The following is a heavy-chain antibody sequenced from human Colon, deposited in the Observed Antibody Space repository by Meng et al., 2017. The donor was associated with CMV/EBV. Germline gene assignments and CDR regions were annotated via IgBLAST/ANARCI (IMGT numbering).Heavy chain of an antibody. J-gene: IGHJ5*02. V-gene: IGHV3-43D*03. CDR1: GSTRDGYA. Sequence: GESLKIYCAASGSTRDGYAMHWVRQAPGKGLEWVSLISWNSYYTYYVDSVKGRFTISRDNNKDSLYLQMNSLGDEDTAVYYCARARGTTPGMNWFDPWGQGTLVTVSS. CDR2: ISWNSYYT. CDR3: ARARGTTPGMNWFDP. D-gene: IGHD1/OR15-1a*01.